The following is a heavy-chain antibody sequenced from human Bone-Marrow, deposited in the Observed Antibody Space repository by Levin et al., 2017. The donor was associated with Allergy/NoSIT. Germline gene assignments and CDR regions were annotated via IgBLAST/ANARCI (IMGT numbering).Heavy chain of an antibody. CDR3: AKDATVVVVAATPAYFDL. CDR1: GFTFSSYA. D-gene: IGHD2-15*01. J-gene: IGHJ2*01. Sequence: GESLKISCAASGFTFSSYAMSWVRQAPGKGLEWVSAISGSGGSTYYADSVKGRFTISRDNSKNTLYLQMNSLRAEDTAVYYCAKDATVVVVAATPAYFDLWGRGTLVTVSS. V-gene: IGHV3-23*01. CDR2: ISGSGGST.